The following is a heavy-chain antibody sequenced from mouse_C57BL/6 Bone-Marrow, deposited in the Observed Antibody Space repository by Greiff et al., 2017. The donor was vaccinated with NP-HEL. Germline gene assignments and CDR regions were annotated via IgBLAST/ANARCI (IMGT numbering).Heavy chain of an antibody. CDR1: GYTFTSYW. CDR2: IHPNSGST. D-gene: IGHD3-2*02. V-gene: IGHV1-64*01. CDR3: ARKENSSGYVWFAY. J-gene: IGHJ3*01. Sequence: QVQLQQPGAELVKPGASVKLSCKASGYTFTSYWMHWVKQRPGQGLEWIGMIHPNSGSTNYNEKFKSKATLTVDKSSSTAYMQLSSLTSEDSAVYYCARKENSSGYVWFAYRGQGTLVTVSA.